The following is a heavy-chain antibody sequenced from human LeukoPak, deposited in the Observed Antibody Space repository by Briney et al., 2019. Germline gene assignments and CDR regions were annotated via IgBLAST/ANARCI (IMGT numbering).Heavy chain of an antibody. CDR3: AKAYYYDSSGYIDY. J-gene: IGHJ4*02. V-gene: IGHV3-9*01. CDR1: GFTFDDYA. Sequence: GGSLRLSCAASGFTFDDYAMHWVRQAPGKGLEWVSGISWNSGSIGYADSVKGRFTISRDNAKNSLFLQMNSLRGEDTAFYYCAKAYYYDSSGYIDYWGQGTLVTVSS. D-gene: IGHD3-22*01. CDR2: ISWNSGSI.